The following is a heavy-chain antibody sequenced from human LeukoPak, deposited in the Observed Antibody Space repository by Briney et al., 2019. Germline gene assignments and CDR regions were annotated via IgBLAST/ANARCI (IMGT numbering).Heavy chain of an antibody. J-gene: IGHJ5*02. V-gene: IGHV3-30*02. Sequence: GGSLRLSCAASGFTFSSYGMHWVRQAPGKGLEWVAFIRYDGSNKYYADSVKGRFTISRDNSKNTLYLQMNSLRAEDTAVYYCAKDRQVLRYFDWLLLGPNWFDPWGQGTLVTVSS. CDR2: IRYDGSNK. CDR3: AKDRQVLRYFDWLLLGPNWFDP. D-gene: IGHD3-9*01. CDR1: GFTFSSYG.